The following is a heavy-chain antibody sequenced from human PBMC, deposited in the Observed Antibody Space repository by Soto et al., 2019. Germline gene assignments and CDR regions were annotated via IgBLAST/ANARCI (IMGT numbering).Heavy chain of an antibody. CDR2: INMDGTST. CDR3: ARGPRGLYHHEY. V-gene: IGHV3-74*01. J-gene: IGHJ4*02. Sequence: EVQLVESGGGVVQPGGSLRLSCVASGFTFSGDWMHWVRQAAGKGLMWVSRINMDGTSTNYADSVKGRFTISRDNAKNTLYLQMISLRVDDTAVYYCARGPRGLYHHEYWGKGALVTVS. D-gene: IGHD2-2*01. CDR1: GFTFSGDW.